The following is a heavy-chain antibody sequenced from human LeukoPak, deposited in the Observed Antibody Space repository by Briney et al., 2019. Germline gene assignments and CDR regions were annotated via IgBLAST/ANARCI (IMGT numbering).Heavy chain of an antibody. D-gene: IGHD1-26*01. CDR3: AGRSGSYYRRYFDY. V-gene: IGHV4-31*03. CDR2: IYYSGST. J-gene: IGHJ4*02. CDR1: GGSISSGDYY. Sequence: SQTLSLTCTVSGGSISSGDYYWSWIRQHPGRGLEWIGYIYYSGSTYYNPSLKGRVTISVDTSKNQFSLKLSSVTAADTAVYYCAGRSGSYYRRYFDYWGQGTLVTVSS.